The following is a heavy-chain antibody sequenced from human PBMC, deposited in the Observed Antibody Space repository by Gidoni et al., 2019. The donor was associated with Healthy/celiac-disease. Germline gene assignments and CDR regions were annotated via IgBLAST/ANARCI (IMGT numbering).Heavy chain of an antibody. CDR3: AKDSGYQYYDFWSGYPYYFDY. V-gene: IGHV3-23*01. CDR1: GFTFSSYA. J-gene: IGHJ4*02. D-gene: IGHD3-3*01. CDR2: ISGSGGST. Sequence: LSCAASGFTFSSYAMSWVRQAPGKGLEWVSAISGSGGSTYYADSVKGRFTISRDNSKNTLYLQMNSLRAEDTAVYYCAKDSGYQYYDFWSGYPYYFDYWGQGTLVTVSS.